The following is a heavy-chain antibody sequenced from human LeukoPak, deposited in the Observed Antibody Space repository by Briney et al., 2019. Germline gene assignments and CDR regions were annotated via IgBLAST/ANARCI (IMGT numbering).Heavy chain of an antibody. CDR1: GFTFSDYS. Sequence: PGGSLRLSCAASGFTFSDYSMNWVRQAPGKGLEWLSSISSSSNYIYYADSVKGRFTISRDNAKNSLYVQMNSLRAEDTAVYYCARDKRYCSGGSCYGGFDYWGQGTLVTVSS. V-gene: IGHV3-21*01. J-gene: IGHJ4*02. CDR3: ARDKRYCSGGSCYGGFDY. D-gene: IGHD2-15*01. CDR2: ISSSSNYI.